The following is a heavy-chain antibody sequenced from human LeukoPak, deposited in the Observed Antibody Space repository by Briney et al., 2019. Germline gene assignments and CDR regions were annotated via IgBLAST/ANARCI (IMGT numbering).Heavy chain of an antibody. V-gene: IGHV6-1*01. J-gene: IGHJ4*02. CDR3: ARGLDTAIAY. D-gene: IGHD5-18*01. Sequence: SETLSLTCAISGDSVSSNSATWNWIRQSPSRGLEWLGRTYYKSKWQSDYAVSVKSRIILNPDTSKNQFSLQLISVTPEDTAVYFCARGLDTAIAYWGQGTLVTVSS. CDR2: TYYKSKWQS. CDR1: GDSVSSNSAT.